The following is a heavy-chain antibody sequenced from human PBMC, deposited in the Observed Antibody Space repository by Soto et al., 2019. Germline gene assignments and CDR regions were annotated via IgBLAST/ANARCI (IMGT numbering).Heavy chain of an antibody. CDR1: VYTFISFA. Sequence: GASVTVSCETCVYTFISFAITWVRPAPGQGLEWMGWISTYNGNTNYAPKLQGRVTMTTDTSTSTAYMELRSLRSDDTAVYYCARDHELVAVAWDAFDIWGQGTMVTVSS. CDR2: ISTYNGNT. V-gene: IGHV1-18*01. CDR3: ARDHELVAVAWDAFDI. J-gene: IGHJ3*02. D-gene: IGHD6-19*01.